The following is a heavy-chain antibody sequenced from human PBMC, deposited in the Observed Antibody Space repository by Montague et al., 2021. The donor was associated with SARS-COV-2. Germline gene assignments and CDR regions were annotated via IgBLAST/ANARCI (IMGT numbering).Heavy chain of an antibody. V-gene: IGHV4-59*08. D-gene: IGHD2-21*01. CDR1: VASISTYY. CDR2: ICFIGSS. J-gene: IGHJ5*01. Sequence: SETLSLTCAVSVASISTYYLPLIRQSPGKGLEWIAFICFIGSSIYDPSLKRRVSISLDTSTNQFSLKLSSVSAADTAVYYCARQDAWAYCGDECYRGWFDSWGQVTLVTAAS. CDR3: ARQDAWAYCGDECYRGWFDS.